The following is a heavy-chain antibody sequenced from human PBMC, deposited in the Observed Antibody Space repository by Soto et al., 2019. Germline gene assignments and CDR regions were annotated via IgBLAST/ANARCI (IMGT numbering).Heavy chain of an antibody. CDR3: ESSSSGLDAFDI. CDR1: GFTFSSYA. Sequence: GGSLRLSCAASGFTFSSYAMSWVRQAPGKGLEWVSAISGSGGSTYYADSVKGRFTISRDNSKNTLYLQMNSLRAEDTAVYYCESSSSGLDAFDIWGQGTMVTVSS. D-gene: IGHD6-6*01. J-gene: IGHJ3*02. CDR2: ISGSGGST. V-gene: IGHV3-23*01.